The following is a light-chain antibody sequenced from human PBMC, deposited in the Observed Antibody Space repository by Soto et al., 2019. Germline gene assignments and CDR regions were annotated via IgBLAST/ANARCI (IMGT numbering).Light chain of an antibody. CDR1: QSVSNNY. V-gene: IGKV3-20*01. CDR2: GAS. J-gene: IGKJ1*01. Sequence: EIVLTQSPGTLSLSPGERATLSCRASQSVSNNYVAWYQQKPGQAPSLLIYGASNRATGIPARFSGSGSGTVFTITISILESEVFAVYYCQQYGSSGTFGQGTKVEIK. CDR3: QQYGSSGT.